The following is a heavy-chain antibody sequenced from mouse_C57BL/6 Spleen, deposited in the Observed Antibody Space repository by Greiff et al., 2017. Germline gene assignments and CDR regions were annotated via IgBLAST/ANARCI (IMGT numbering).Heavy chain of an antibody. D-gene: IGHD1-1*01. CDR1: GYTFTDYN. CDR3: FYYSSSYVYFDY. J-gene: IGHJ2*01. CDR2: INPNNGGT. V-gene: IGHV1-22*01. Sequence: VQLQQSGPELVKPGASVKMSCKASGYTFTDYNMHWVKQSHGKSLEWIGYINPNNGGTSYNKKFKGKATLTVNKSSSTAYMELRSLTSEDSAVYYFFYYSSSYVYFDYWGQGTTLTVSS.